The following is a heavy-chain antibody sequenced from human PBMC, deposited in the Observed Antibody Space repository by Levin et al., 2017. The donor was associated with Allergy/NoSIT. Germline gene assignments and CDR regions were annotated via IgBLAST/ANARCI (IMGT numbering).Heavy chain of an antibody. J-gene: IGHJ2*01. CDR3: AKVAPPYRAGSSWKEDWYFDL. V-gene: IGHV3-30*18. Sequence: LSLTCAASGFTFSSYGMHWVRQAPGKGLEWVAVISYDGSNKYYADSVKGRFTISRDNSKNTLYLQMNSLRAEDTAVYYCAKVAPPYRAGSSWKEDWYFDLWGRGTLVTVSS. CDR1: GFTFSSYG. D-gene: IGHD6-13*01. CDR2: ISYDGSNK.